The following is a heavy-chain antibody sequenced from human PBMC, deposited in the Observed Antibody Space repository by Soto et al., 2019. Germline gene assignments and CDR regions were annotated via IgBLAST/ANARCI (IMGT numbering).Heavy chain of an antibody. V-gene: IGHV3-30*19. CDR1: GFTFRSYV. D-gene: IGHD1-20*01. J-gene: IGHJ4*02. Sequence: QVQLVESGGGVVQPGTSLRVSCVGSGFTFRSYVIHWVRQAPGKGLEWVALTSYDGSDKYYGDSVRGRFTISRDNSENTLYLQMNSLRAGDTAVYYCTRDSPSIKYDFDSWGQGTLVTVSS. CDR2: TSYDGSDK. CDR3: TRDSPSIKYDFDS.